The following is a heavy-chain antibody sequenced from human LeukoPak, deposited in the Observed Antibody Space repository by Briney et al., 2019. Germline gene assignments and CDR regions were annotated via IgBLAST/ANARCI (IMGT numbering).Heavy chain of an antibody. D-gene: IGHD6-19*01. J-gene: IGHJ4*02. CDR1: GGSISSSSYY. V-gene: IGHV4-39*07. CDR2: IYYSGST. Sequence: KPSETLSLTCTVSGGSISSSSYYWGWIRQPPGKGLEWIGSIYYSGSTYYNPSLKSRVTISVDTSKNQFSLKLSSVTAADTAVYYCATVTRKQWLVRWGQGTLVTVSS. CDR3: ATVTRKQWLVR.